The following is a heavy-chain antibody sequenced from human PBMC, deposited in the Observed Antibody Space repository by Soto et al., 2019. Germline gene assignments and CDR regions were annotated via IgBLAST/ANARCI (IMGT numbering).Heavy chain of an antibody. CDR1: GGSVSSGSYY. J-gene: IGHJ5*02. CDR3: ARSRGGDIVVVPQLGGTWFDP. D-gene: IGHD2-2*01. CDR2: IYYSGST. V-gene: IGHV4-61*01. Sequence: QVQLQESGPGLVKPSETLSLTCTVSGGSVSSGSYYWSWIRQPPGKGLEWIGYIYYSGSTNYNPSLKSRVTRSVDTSKNQFSLKLSSVTAADTAVYYCARSRGGDIVVVPQLGGTWFDPWRQGTLVTVSS.